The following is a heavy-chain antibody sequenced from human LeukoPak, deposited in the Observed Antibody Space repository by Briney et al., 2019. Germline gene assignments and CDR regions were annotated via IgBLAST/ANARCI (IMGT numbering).Heavy chain of an antibody. CDR3: ASLLWFGESSPFDP. Sequence: ASVKVSCKTSGYTFTGYYMHWVRQAPGQGLEWMGWSNPNSGGTDYAQKFQGRVTMTWDTSITTVYMELSRLRSDDTAVYYCASLLWFGESSPFDPWGQGTLVTVSS. CDR2: SNPNSGGT. D-gene: IGHD3-10*01. J-gene: IGHJ5*02. CDR1: GYTFTGYY. V-gene: IGHV1-2*02.